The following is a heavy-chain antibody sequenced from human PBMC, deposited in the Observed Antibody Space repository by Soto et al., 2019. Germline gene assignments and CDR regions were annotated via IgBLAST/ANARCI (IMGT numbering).Heavy chain of an antibody. V-gene: IGHV1-69*01. D-gene: IGHD3-16*01. J-gene: IGHJ4*02. Sequence: QKQLVQSGAEVKKPGSSVKVSCKDSGGLFSSFAISWVRQAPGQGLEWMGGIIPVFGITNYAQKFQGRVTITADESTNTAYMELSSLTSDDTAIYYCARGGGPYVWFNEFWGQGTQVTVSS. CDR3: ARGGGPYVWFNEF. CDR2: IIPVFGIT. CDR1: GGLFSSFA.